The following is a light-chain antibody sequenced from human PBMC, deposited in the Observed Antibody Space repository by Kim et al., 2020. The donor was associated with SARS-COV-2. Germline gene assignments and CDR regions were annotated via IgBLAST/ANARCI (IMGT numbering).Light chain of an antibody. CDR1: QSLLHSNGFIY. V-gene: IGKV2-28*01. CDR2: MGS. J-gene: IGKJ1*01. CDR3: MQALQTAWT. Sequence: DIVMTQSPLSLPVTPGEPASISCESSQSLLHSNGFIYLDWYLQKPGQAPQLLIYMGSNRASGVPDRFSGSGSGTEFTLKISRVEAEDVGVYYCMQALQTAWTFGLGTKVDIK.